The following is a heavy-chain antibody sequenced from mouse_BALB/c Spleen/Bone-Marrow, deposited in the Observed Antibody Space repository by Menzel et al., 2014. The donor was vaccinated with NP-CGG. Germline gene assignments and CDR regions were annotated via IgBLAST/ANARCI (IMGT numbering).Heavy chain of an antibody. V-gene: IGHV5-9-4*01. D-gene: IGHD4-1*01. CDR1: GFTFSSYA. CDR2: ISSGGSYT. CDR3: ASKTGMGYWYVDV. Sequence: EVKLMESGGGLVKPGGSLKLSCAASGFTFSSYAMSWVRQSPEKRLEWVAEISSGGSYTYYPDTVTGRFTISRDNAKNALYLEMSSLRSEDTAMYYCASKTGMGYWYVDVWGAGTTVTVSS. J-gene: IGHJ1*01.